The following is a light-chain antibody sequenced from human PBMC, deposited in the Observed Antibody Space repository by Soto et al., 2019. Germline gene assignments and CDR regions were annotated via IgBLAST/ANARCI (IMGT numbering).Light chain of an antibody. J-gene: IGLJ1*01. V-gene: IGLV1-40*01. CDR1: SSNIGAGSY. CDR3: QSYDSSLSDFYF. Sequence: QSVLTQPPSVSGAPGQRVTTSCTGSSSNIGAGSYVHWYQQLPGTAPKLLIYANNDRPSGVPDRFSGSKSGTSASLAITGLQAEDEADYYCQSYDSSLSDFYFFGTGTKLTVL. CDR2: ANN.